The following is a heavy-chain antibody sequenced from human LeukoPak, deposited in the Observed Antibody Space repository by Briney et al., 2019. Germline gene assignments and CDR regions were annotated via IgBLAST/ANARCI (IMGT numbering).Heavy chain of an antibody. V-gene: IGHV4-39*01. D-gene: IGHD2-2*03. J-gene: IGHJ5*02. CDR1: GGSISSRSYY. CDR3: ARHGPLGYCSSTSCYGVTWFDP. CDR2: IYYSGST. Sequence: SETLSLTCTVSGGSISSRSYYWGWIRQPPGKGLEWIGRIYYSGSTYYNPSLKSRVTISVDTSKNQFSLKLSSVTAADTAVYYCARHGPLGYCSSTSCYGVTWFDPWGQGTLVTVSS.